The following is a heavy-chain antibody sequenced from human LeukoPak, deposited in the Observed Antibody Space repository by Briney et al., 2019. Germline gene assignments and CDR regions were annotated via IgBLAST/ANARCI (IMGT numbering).Heavy chain of an antibody. CDR3: ARGSGVQVWSSLDY. V-gene: IGHV3-30*04. Sequence: GGSLRLSCSASGFTFSGYAVRWVRQAPGKGLEWVAVIWFDGSQKYYADSVKDRFTISRDNSKNSLYLQMNSLRAEDTAVYYCARGSGVQVWSSLDYWGQGTLVTVSS. J-gene: IGHJ4*02. D-gene: IGHD5-18*01. CDR2: IWFDGSQK. CDR1: GFTFSGYA.